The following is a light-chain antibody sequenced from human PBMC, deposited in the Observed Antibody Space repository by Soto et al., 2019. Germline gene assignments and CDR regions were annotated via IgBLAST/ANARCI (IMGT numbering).Light chain of an antibody. CDR2: DAS. V-gene: IGKV1-33*01. CDR1: QDISNY. Sequence: DIQMTQSPSSLSASVGDRVTITCQASQDISNYLHWYQQKPGKAPKLLIYDASNLETGGPSRFSGSGSGTDFTFTISSLQPEDIATYYCQQYDNLPVFTFGPGTKVDIK. J-gene: IGKJ3*01. CDR3: QQYDNLPVFT.